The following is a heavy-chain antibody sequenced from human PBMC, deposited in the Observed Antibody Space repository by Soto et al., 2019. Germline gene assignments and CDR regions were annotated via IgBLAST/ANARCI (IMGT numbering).Heavy chain of an antibody. Sequence: QLQLQESGPGLVKPSETLSLTCTVSGGSISSSSYYWGWIRQPPGKGLEWIGSIYYSGSTYYNPSLKSRVTISVDTSKNQFSLKLSAVTAADTAVYYCARRRYFDWLLLSRLSSSEEGDYWGQGTLVTVSS. CDR3: ARRRYFDWLLLSRLSSSEEGDY. CDR1: GGSISSSSYY. V-gene: IGHV4-39*01. J-gene: IGHJ4*02. D-gene: IGHD3-9*01. CDR2: IYYSGST.